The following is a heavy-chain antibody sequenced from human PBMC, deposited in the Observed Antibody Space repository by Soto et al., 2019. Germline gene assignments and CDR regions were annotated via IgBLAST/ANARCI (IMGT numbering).Heavy chain of an antibody. CDR2: MSNDGINT. V-gene: IGHV3-30*03. J-gene: IGHJ4*01. CDR3: ARSNDVVSSAFPYVGY. CDR1: GFTFSNHG. D-gene: IGHD1-1*01. Sequence: QVQLVESGGGVVRPGESLRLSCSASGFTFSNHGMHWVRQAPGTGLEWLALMSNDGINTNHADSARGRFIVSRDTAKNTLYLQKYRLRTEDTAVYYSARSNDVVSSAFPYVGYWG.